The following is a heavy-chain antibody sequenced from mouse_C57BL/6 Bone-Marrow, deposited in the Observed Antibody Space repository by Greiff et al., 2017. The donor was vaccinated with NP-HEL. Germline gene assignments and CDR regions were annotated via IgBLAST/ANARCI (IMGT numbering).Heavy chain of an antibody. V-gene: IGHV1-63*01. D-gene: IGHD1-1*01. CDR3: ARDYYGWAY. CDR1: GYTFTNYW. Sequence: VQLQESGAELVRPGTSVKMSCTASGYTFTNYWIGWAKQRPGHGLEWIGDIYPGGGYTNYNEKFKGKATLTADKSSSTAYMQFSSRTSEDSAIYYCARDYYGWAYWGQGTLVTVSA. J-gene: IGHJ3*01. CDR2: IYPGGGYT.